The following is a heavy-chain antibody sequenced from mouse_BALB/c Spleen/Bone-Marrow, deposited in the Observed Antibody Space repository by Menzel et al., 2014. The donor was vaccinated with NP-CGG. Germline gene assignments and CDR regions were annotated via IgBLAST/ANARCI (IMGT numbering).Heavy chain of an antibody. CDR3: ARDRGPPY. CDR1: GFSLTIYG. V-gene: IGHV2-9*02. Sequence: VQLVESGPGLVAPSQSLSITCTVSGFSLTIYGVHWVRQPPGKGLEWLGVIWAGGSTNYNSTLMSRLSISKDNSKSQVFLKMNSLQTDDTAMYYCARDRGPPYWGQGTLVTVSA. J-gene: IGHJ3*01. D-gene: IGHD3-1*01. CDR2: IWAGGST.